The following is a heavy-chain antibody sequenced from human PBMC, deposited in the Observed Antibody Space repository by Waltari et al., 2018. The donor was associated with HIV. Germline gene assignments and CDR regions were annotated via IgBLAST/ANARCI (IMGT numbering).Heavy chain of an antibody. CDR2: IFSNDEK. V-gene: IGHV2-26*01. D-gene: IGHD2-2*02. J-gene: IGHJ3*02. CDR3: ARVTQYLYRVAFDI. Sequence: LPLTCTVSGFSLSNARMGVSWIRQPPGKALEWLAHIFSNDEKSYSTSLKSRLTISKDTSKSQVVLTMTNMDPVDTATYYCARVTQYLYRVAFDIWGQGTMVTVSS. CDR1: GFSLSNARMG.